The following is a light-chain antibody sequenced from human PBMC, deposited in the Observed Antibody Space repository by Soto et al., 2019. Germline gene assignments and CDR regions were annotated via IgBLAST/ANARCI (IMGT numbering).Light chain of an antibody. CDR2: DAS. J-gene: IGKJ4*01. CDR3: QQRSNWPT. Sequence: EIVLTQSPATLSLSPGERATLSCRASQSVSSYLAWYQQKPGQAPRLLIYDASNRATRIPARFSGSGSGTDFTLTISSLEPEAFAVYYCQQRSNWPTFGGGTKVEIK. CDR1: QSVSSY. V-gene: IGKV3-11*01.